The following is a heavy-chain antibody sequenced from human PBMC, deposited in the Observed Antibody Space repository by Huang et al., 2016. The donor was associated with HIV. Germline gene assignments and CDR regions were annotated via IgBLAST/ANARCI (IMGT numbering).Heavy chain of an antibody. CDR3: ARDPRIQSWLNFFDY. J-gene: IGHJ4*02. D-gene: IGHD3-22*01. CDR1: GFSISSYW. Sequence: EVQLVESGGGLVQPGGSLRLSSAASGFSISSYWMHWVRQAPGKGLVWVSSINREGGSTRDADSVKGRFTISRDNAKNTLYLQRNSLRAEDTAVYYCARDPRIQSWLNFFDYWGQGTLVSVSS. V-gene: IGHV3-74*01. CDR2: INREGGST.